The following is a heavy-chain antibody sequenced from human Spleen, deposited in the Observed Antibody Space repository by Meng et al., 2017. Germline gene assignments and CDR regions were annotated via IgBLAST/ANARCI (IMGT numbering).Heavy chain of an antibody. CDR3: SKGPPGGTPYFFDY. V-gene: IGHV3-30*07. J-gene: IGHJ4*02. D-gene: IGHD1-26*01. CDR1: GFTFSSYA. CDR2: ISYDGSNK. Sequence: GESLKISCAASGFTFSSYAMHWVRQAPGKGLEWVAVISYDGSNKYYADSVKGRFTISRDNSKNTLYLQLSSLRVEDTAVYYCSKGPPGGTPYFFDYWGQGILVTVSS.